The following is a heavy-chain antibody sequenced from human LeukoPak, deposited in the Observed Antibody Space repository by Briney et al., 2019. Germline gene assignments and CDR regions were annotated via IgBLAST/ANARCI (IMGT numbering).Heavy chain of an antibody. Sequence: ASVKVSCTASGYTFTSYGISWVRQAPGQGLEWMGWISAYNGNTNYAQKLQGRVTMTTDTSTSTAYMELRSLRSDDTAVYYCARVMGGDFWSGYYIHYFDYWGQGTLVTVSS. CDR1: GYTFTSYG. CDR3: ARVMGGDFWSGYYIHYFDY. J-gene: IGHJ4*02. V-gene: IGHV1-18*01. CDR2: ISAYNGNT. D-gene: IGHD3-3*01.